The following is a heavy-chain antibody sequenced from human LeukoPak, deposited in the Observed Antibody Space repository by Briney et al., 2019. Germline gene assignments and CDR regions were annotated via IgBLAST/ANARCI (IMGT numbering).Heavy chain of an antibody. D-gene: IGHD3-22*01. V-gene: IGHV3-74*01. CDR2: IKGDGST. J-gene: IGHJ1*01. CDR1: GFTFSSYW. CDR3: ARAPSEIGGYYPEYFRH. Sequence: GGSLRLSCAASGFTFSSYWMHWVRQAPGKGLEWVSRIKGDGSTNYADSVKGRFTISRDNAKNTVSLQMNSLRAEDTGVYYCARAPSEIGGYYPEYFRHWGQGTLVTVSS.